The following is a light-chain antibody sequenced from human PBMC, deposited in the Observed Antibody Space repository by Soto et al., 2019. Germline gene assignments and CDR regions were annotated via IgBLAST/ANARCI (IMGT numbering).Light chain of an antibody. CDR1: QSVSSY. V-gene: IGKV3-11*01. Sequence: EIVLTQSPATLSLSPGERATLSCRTSQSVSSYFAWYQQKPGRAPRLLIYDASNRANGIPARFIGSGSGTDFTLTISSLEPEDFAVYYCQQRSNWPITFGQGTDWRL. J-gene: IGKJ5*01. CDR2: DAS. CDR3: QQRSNWPIT.